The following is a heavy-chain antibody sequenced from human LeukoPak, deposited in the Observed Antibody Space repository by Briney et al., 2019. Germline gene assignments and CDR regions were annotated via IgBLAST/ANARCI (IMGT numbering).Heavy chain of an antibody. J-gene: IGHJ4*02. Sequence: PGGPLRLSCSASGFTFRTYAIHWVRQAPGKRLEYVSAISSNGDNTFYGDSVKGRFTISRDNSKNTLYLQMSSLRAEDTAVYYCVRISMGYYDYWGQGTLVTVSS. D-gene: IGHD2/OR15-2a*01. V-gene: IGHV3-64D*06. CDR1: GFTFRTYA. CDR3: VRISMGYYDY. CDR2: ISSNGDNT.